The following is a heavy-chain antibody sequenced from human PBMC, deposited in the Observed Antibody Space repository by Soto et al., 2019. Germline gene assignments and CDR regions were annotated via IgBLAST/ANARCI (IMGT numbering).Heavy chain of an antibody. CDR1: GGSMSRYY. CDR3: ARTVGAAYYFDF. CDR2: VWTSGST. J-gene: IGHJ4*02. Sequence: PSETLSLTCNVSGGSMSRYYWSWIRQPAGKGLGWIGRVWTSGSTNYNPSLKSRVTMSIDTSNNHFSLKLNSVTAADTAVYYCARTVGAAYYFDFWGQGTLVTVSS. V-gene: IGHV4-4*07. D-gene: IGHD1-26*01.